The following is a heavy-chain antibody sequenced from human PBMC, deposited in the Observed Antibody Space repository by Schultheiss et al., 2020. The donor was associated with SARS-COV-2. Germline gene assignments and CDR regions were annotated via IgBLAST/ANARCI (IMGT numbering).Heavy chain of an antibody. D-gene: IGHD6-6*01. CDR1: GFTFSSYG. V-gene: IGHV3-33*08. J-gene: IGHJ6*04. CDR3: AREVYSSSSGGMDV. Sequence: GGSLRLSCAASGFTFSSYGMHWVRQAPGKGLEWVAVIWYDGSNKYYADSVKGRFTISRDNSKNTLYLQMNSLRAEDTAVYYCAREVYSSSSGGMDVWGKGTTVTV. CDR2: IWYDGSNK.